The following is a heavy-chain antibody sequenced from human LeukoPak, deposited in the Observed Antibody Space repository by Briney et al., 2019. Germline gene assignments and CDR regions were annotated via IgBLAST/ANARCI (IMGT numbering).Heavy chain of an antibody. Sequence: GGSLRLSCAASGFTFSSYSMNWVRQAPGKGLEWVSSISSSSSYIYYADSVKGRFTISRDNAKNSLYLQMNSLRAEDTAVYYCARDWVSMTSYPDYWGQGTLVTVSS. D-gene: IGHD2-2*01. CDR3: ARDWVSMTSYPDY. V-gene: IGHV3-21*01. CDR1: GFTFSSYS. J-gene: IGHJ4*02. CDR2: ISSSSSYI.